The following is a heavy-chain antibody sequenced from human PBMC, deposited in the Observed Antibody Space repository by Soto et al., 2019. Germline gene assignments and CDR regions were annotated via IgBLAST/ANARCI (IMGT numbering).Heavy chain of an antibody. Sequence: GGSLRLSCAPSGFTFNNYAMNWVRQAPGKGREWVATISATGGSTYYADSVKGRFSISRDNSKNTLYLQMNGLRVEDTAVYYCAKDRLAGNFDYWGQGTQVTVSS. V-gene: IGHV3-23*01. CDR1: GFTFNNYA. CDR3: AKDRLAGNFDY. CDR2: ISATGGST. J-gene: IGHJ4*02.